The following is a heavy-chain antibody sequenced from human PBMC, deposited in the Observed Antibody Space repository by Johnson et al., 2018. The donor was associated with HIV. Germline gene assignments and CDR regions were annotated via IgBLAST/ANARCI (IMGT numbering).Heavy chain of an antibody. J-gene: IGHJ3*01. CDR1: GFTFNRYG. D-gene: IGHD1-26*01. V-gene: IGHV3-30*04. CDR3: ARDGAIAGAATEALDL. CDR2: TSFDERGK. Sequence: VQLVQSGGGVVQPGRSLRLACVASGFTFNRYGLHWVRQAPGKGLEWVATTSFDERGKHYTDSVKGRFTISRDNSKNALYLQFNSLRPEDTAVYYCARDGAIAGAATEALDLWGQGTMVIVSS.